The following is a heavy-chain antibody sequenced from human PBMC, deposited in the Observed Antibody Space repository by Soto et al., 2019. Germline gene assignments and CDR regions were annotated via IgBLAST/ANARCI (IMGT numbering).Heavy chain of an antibody. CDR3: ARDRGSYGMDV. V-gene: IGHV4-31*03. CDR2: VSPSGTT. J-gene: IGHJ6*02. CDR1: GDSISVGYY. Sequence: QVQLQEWGPGLVKPSQTLSLTCTVSGDSISVGYYWSWIRQHPGKGLEWIGYVSPSGTTYYNPSLKSRVSISTDTSKNQFSLEVSSVIAADTAVYYCARDRGSYGMDVWGQGTTVTVSS.